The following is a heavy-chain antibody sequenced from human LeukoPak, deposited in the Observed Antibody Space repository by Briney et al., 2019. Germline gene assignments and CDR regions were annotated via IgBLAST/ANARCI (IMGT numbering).Heavy chain of an antibody. CDR2: ISAYNGNT. V-gene: IGHV1-18*01. CDR1: GYIFTRYG. J-gene: IGHJ4*02. D-gene: IGHD3-10*01. Sequence: ASVKLSFKASGYIFTRYGISWVRQAPGQGLEWMGWISAYNGNTNYAQALQGRVTMTTDTSTTTAYMELRSLTSDDTAVYYCARHFSGNYEHDYWGQGTLVSVSS. CDR3: ARHFSGNYEHDY.